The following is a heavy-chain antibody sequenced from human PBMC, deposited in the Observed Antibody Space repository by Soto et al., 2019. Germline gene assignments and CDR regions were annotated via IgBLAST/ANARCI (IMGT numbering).Heavy chain of an antibody. J-gene: IGHJ6*02. Sequence: SETLSLTCTVSGGSISSYYWSWIRQPPGKGLEWIGYIYYSGSTNYNPSLKSRVTISVDTSKNQFSLKLSSVTAADTAVYYCARGLKAGGSGSYHRRHGMDVWGQGTTVTVSX. D-gene: IGHD3-10*01. CDR3: ARGLKAGGSGSYHRRHGMDV. CDR1: GGSISSYY. V-gene: IGHV4-59*01. CDR2: IYYSGST.